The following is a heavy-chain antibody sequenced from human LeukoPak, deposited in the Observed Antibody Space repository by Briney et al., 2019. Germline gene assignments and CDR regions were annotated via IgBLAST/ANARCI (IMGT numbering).Heavy chain of an antibody. CDR3: ARDWQNWFDP. J-gene: IGHJ5*02. CDR2: SSGYNGDT. Sequence: GASVKVSCKASGYIFTSYGISWVRQAPGQGLEWMGWSSGYNGDTNYAQNFQGRVTMTTDTSTNTAYMELRSLRFGDTAVYYCARDWQNWFDPWGQGTLVTVSS. CDR1: GYIFTSYG. V-gene: IGHV1-18*01.